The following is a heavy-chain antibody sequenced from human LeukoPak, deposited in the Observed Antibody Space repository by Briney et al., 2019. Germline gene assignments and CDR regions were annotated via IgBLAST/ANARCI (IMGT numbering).Heavy chain of an antibody. CDR3: AKDQDYCSSTSCYWDY. CDR1: GFTFSSYT. CDR2: ISGSGGST. V-gene: IGHV3-23*01. Sequence: PGGSLRLSCAASGFTFSSYTMNWVRQAPGKGLEWVSAISGSGGSTYYADSVKGRFTISRDNSKNTLYLQMNSLRAEDTAVYYCAKDQDYCSSTSCYWDYWGQGTLVTVSS. D-gene: IGHD2-2*01. J-gene: IGHJ4*02.